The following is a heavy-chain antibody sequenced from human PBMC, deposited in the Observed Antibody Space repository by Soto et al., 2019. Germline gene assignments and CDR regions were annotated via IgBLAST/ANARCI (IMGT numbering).Heavy chain of an antibody. CDR3: AKEHSIVGATDEHY. CDR1: GVPFFSHS. V-gene: IGHV3-23*01. CDR2: ISGSGGST. D-gene: IGHD1-26*01. Sequence: GGSLSLSCAASGVPFFSHSMSWVPQAPGKGLEWVSAISGSGGSTYYADSVKGRFTISRDNSKNTLYLQMNSLRAEDTAVYYCAKEHSIVGATDEHYWGQGTLVTVSS. J-gene: IGHJ4*02.